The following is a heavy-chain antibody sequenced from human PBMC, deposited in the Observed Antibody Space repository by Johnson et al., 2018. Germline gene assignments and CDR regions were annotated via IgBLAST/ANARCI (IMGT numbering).Heavy chain of an antibody. V-gene: IGHV3-9*01. CDR1: GFTFDDNA. J-gene: IGHJ6*02. Sequence: VQLVESGGGLVQPGRSLRLSCAASGFTFDDNAMHWVRQAPGKGLEWVSGFSWNSGSIGYADSVKGRFTISRDNAKNSLYLQMNSLRAEDTAVYYCARDRGWDEEAGGMDVWGQGTTVTVSS. CDR3: ARDRGWDEEAGGMDV. D-gene: IGHD6-19*01. CDR2: FSWNSGSI.